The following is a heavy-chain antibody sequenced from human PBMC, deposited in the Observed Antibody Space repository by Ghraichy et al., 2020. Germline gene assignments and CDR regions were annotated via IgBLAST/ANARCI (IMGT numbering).Heavy chain of an antibody. CDR1: GFTFSSYA. CDR2: ISDRGGST. D-gene: IGHD3-22*01. CDR3: AKYRVSGYYYGFDY. J-gene: IGHJ4*02. V-gene: IGHV3-23*01. Sequence: LPLTCAASGFTFSSYAMSWVRQAPGKGLEWVSGISDRGGSTYYADSVKGRFTISRDNSKNTLYLQMNSLRAEDTAVYYCAKYRVSGYYYGFDYWGQGTLVTVSS.